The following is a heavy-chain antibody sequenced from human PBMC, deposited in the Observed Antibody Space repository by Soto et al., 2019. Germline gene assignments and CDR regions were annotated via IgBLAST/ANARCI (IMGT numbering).Heavy chain of an antibody. Sequence: PGGSLRLSCAASGCTFSSYSMNWVRQATGKGLEWVSYISSSGHTIYYADSVKGRFTISRDNAKNSLYLQMNSLRAEDTAVYYCARDQLYYNDISGRPLNAFDVWGQGTMVTVSS. CDR1: GCTFSSYS. CDR3: ARDQLYYNDISGRPLNAFDV. CDR2: ISSSGHTI. V-gene: IGHV3-48*01. D-gene: IGHD3-22*01. J-gene: IGHJ3*01.